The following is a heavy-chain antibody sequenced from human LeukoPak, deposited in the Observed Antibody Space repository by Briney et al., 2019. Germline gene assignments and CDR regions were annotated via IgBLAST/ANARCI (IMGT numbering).Heavy chain of an antibody. D-gene: IGHD6-13*01. Sequence: PSETLSLTCTVSGGSISSSSYYWGWIRQPPGKGLEWIGSIYYSGSTYYNPSLKSRVTISVDTSKNQFSLKLSSVTAADTAVYYCARDSRSIAAAGTDYWGQGTLVTVSS. CDR2: IYYSGST. CDR3: ARDSRSIAAAGTDY. CDR1: GGSISSSSYY. J-gene: IGHJ4*02. V-gene: IGHV4-39*07.